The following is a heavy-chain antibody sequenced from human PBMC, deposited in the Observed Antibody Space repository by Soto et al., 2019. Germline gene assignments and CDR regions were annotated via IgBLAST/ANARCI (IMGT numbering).Heavy chain of an antibody. D-gene: IGHD6-13*01. Sequence: KGLEWVSAISGSGVSTYYADSVKGRFTISRDNSKNTLYLQMNSLRAEDTALYYCAKGISSSWYDDAFDIXXQGT. J-gene: IGHJ3*02. CDR2: ISGSGVST. V-gene: IGHV3-23*01. CDR3: AKGISSSWYDDAFDI.